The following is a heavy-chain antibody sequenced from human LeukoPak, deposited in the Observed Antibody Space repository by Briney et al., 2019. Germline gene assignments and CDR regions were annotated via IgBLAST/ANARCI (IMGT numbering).Heavy chain of an antibody. CDR2: INSDGSST. J-gene: IGHJ4*02. Sequence: GGSLRLSCAASGFTFSSYWMHWVRQAPGKGLVWVSRINSDGSSTTYADYVKGRFTISRDNAKNTLYLQMNSLRAEDTAVYYCAPTRYSSGWPFDYWGQGTLVTVSS. V-gene: IGHV3-74*01. CDR3: APTRYSSGWPFDY. CDR1: GFTFSSYW. D-gene: IGHD6-19*01.